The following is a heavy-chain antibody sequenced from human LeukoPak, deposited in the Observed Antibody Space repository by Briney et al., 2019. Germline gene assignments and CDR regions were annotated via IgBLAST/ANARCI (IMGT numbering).Heavy chain of an antibody. CDR1: GGSFSGYY. Sequence: SETLSLTCAVYGGSFSGYYWSWICQPPGKGLEWIGEINHSGSTNYNPSLKSRVTISVDTSKNQFSLKLSSVTAADTAVYYCARSTFGGVIAYDAFDIWGQGTMVTVSS. J-gene: IGHJ3*02. CDR2: INHSGST. D-gene: IGHD3-16*02. V-gene: IGHV4-34*01. CDR3: ARSTFGGVIAYDAFDI.